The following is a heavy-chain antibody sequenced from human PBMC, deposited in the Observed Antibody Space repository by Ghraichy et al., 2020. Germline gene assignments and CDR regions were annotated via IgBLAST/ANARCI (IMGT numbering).Heavy chain of an antibody. CDR1: GFTFSSYS. J-gene: IGHJ6*02. Sequence: GGSLRLSCAASGFTFSSYSMNWVRQAPGKGLEWVSYISSSISTIYYADSVKGRFTISRDNAKNSLYLQMNSLRDEDTAVYYCARDRSSSWGLYYYYYGMDVWGQGTTVTGSS. CDR3: ARDRSSSWGLYYYYYGMDV. CDR2: ISSSISTI. D-gene: IGHD6-13*01. V-gene: IGHV3-48*02.